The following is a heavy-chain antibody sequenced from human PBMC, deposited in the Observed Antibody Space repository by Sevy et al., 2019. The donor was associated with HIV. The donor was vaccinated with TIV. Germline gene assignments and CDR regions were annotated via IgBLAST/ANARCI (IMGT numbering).Heavy chain of an antibody. V-gene: IGHV3-7*01. CDR1: GFTFRNFW. CDR2: IRQDGSEK. J-gene: IGHJ4*02. CDR3: ASDYS. Sequence: GGSLRLSCAVSGFTFRNFWMSWVRQAPGKGLEWVANIRQDGSEKYYVDSVRGRFTISRDNAKNSVYLQMSSLRVEDTAMYFCASDYSWGQGTLVTVSS.